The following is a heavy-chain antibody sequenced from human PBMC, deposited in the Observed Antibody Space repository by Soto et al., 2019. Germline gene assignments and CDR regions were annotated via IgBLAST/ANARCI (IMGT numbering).Heavy chain of an antibody. J-gene: IGHJ6*02. Sequence: ASVKVSCKASGYTFTSYAMHWVRQAPGQRLEWMGWINAGNGNTKYSQKFQGRVTITRDTSASTAYMELSSLRSEDTAVYYCARVVVTAIPDYYYYGMDVWGQGTTVTVSS. CDR2: INAGNGNT. V-gene: IGHV1-3*01. D-gene: IGHD2-21*02. CDR1: GYTFTSYA. CDR3: ARVVVTAIPDYYYYGMDV.